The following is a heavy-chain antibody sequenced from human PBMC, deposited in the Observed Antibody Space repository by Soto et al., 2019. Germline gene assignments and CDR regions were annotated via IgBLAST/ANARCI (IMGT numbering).Heavy chain of an antibody. CDR2: ISSSGSTI. D-gene: IGHD6-6*01. V-gene: IGHV3-11*01. CDR3: AREVTYSSSSGGYYYYYYMDV. CDR1: GFTFSDYY. Sequence: QVQLVESGGGLVQPGGSLRLSCAASGFTFSDYYMSWIRQAPGKGLEWVSYISSSGSTIYYADSVKGRFTISRDNAKNSLYLQMNSLRAEDTAVYYFAREVTYSSSSGGYYYYYYMDVWGKGTTVTVSS. J-gene: IGHJ6*03.